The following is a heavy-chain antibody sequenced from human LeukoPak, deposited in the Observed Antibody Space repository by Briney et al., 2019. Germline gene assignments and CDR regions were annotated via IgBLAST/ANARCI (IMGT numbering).Heavy chain of an antibody. CDR1: GFTFSSYA. V-gene: IGHV3-23*01. J-gene: IGHJ6*02. D-gene: IGHD2-2*01. CDR2: ISGSGGST. CDR3: AKVADVVVPAAIFGYYYGMDV. Sequence: GGSLRLSCAASGFTFSSYAMSWVRQAPGKGLEWVSAISGSGGSTYYADSVKGRFTISRDNSKNTLYLQMNSLRAEDTAVYYCAKVADVVVPAAIFGYYYGMDVWSQGTTVTVSS.